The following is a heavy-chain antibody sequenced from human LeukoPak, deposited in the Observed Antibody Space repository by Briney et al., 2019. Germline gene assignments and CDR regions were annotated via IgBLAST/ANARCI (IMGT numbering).Heavy chain of an antibody. J-gene: IGHJ5*02. CDR2: ISAYNGNT. D-gene: IGHD2-15*01. CDR1: GYTFTSYG. V-gene: IGHV1-18*04. CDR3: ARRLGYCSGGSCYGRDWEINWFDP. Sequence: ASVKVSCKASGYTFTSYGISWVRQAPGQGLEWMGWISAYNGNTNCAQKLQGRVTMTTDTSTSTAYMELRSLRSDDTAVYYCARRLGYCSGGSCYGRDWEINWFDPWGQGTLVTVSS.